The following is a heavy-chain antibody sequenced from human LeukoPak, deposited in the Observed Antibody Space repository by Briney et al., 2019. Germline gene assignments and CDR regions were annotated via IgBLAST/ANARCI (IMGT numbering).Heavy chain of an antibody. CDR3: AKTTVGYSSGRYPGWPADC. CDR1: GFTFNTYA. J-gene: IGHJ4*02. Sequence: GGSLRLSCAASGFTFNTYAIYWVRQAPGKGLEWVSGICGSGGCAYYADSVKGRFTISRDNSKNTVYLQMNSLTADDTAIYYCAKTTVGYSSGRYPGWPADCWGQGTLVTVSS. V-gene: IGHV3-23*01. D-gene: IGHD6-19*01. CDR2: ICGSGGCA.